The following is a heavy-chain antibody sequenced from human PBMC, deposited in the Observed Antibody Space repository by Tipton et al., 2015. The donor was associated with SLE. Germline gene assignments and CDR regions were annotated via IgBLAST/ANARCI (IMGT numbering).Heavy chain of an antibody. CDR3: AKDPLYSSGWHDAFDI. CDR1: GFIFSSYE. CDR2: ISSSGSTI. V-gene: IGHV3-48*03. D-gene: IGHD6-19*01. J-gene: IGHJ3*02. Sequence: SLRLSCAASGFIFSSYEMNWVRQAPGKGLEWVSYISSSGSTIYYADSVKGRFTISRDNSKNTLYLQMNSLRAEDTAVYYCAKDPLYSSGWHDAFDIWGQGTMVTVSS.